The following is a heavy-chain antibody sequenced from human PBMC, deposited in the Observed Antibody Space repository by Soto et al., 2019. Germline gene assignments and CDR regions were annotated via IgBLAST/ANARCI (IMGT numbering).Heavy chain of an antibody. CDR3: ARAPKVSGSAQTRPDF. CDR2: IYYSGST. J-gene: IGHJ4*02. D-gene: IGHD6-6*01. V-gene: IGHV4-59*12. Sequence: HASTIDIARTVSGGSIYSYYWSWIRQPPGKGLEWIGYIYYSGSTNYSPSLKSRVSISVDTSKNQFSLNLTSLTAADTAVYYCARAPKVSGSAQTRPDFWGQGSLVTVSS. CDR1: GGSIYSYY.